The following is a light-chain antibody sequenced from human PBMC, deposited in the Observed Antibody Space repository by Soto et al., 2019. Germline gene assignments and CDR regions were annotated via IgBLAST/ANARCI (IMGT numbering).Light chain of an antibody. CDR2: AAS. Sequence: IQMTQSQSSLSASVGDRVTITCRASQSISSYLNWSQQKPGKAPKLLIYAASSLQSGVPSRFSGSGSGTDFTLTICSLQPEDFATYYCQQSYSTPPWTFGQGTKVDI. CDR3: QQSYSTPPWT. CDR1: QSISSY. V-gene: IGKV1-39*01. J-gene: IGKJ1*01.